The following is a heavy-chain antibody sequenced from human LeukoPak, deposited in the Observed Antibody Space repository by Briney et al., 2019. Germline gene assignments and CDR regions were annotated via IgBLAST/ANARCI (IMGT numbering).Heavy chain of an antibody. CDR1: GYTFTSYY. D-gene: IGHD1-26*01. CDR3: ARVGSGGSYYTRHYYYYGMDV. CDR2: INPSGGST. Sequence: GASVKVSCKASGYTFTSYYMHWVRQAPGQGLEWMGIINPSGGSTSYAQKFQGRVTVTRDTSTSTVYMELSSLRSEDTAVYYCARVGSGGSYYTRHYYYYGMDVWGQGTTVTVSS. V-gene: IGHV1-46*01. J-gene: IGHJ6*02.